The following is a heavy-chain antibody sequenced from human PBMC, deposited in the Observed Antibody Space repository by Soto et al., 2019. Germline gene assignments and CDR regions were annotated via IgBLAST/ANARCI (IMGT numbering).Heavy chain of an antibody. V-gene: IGHV1-46*01. CDR2: INPRADST. CDR1: GYTLSDAN. CDR3: ARGRHYDILTGRIDHWFDP. Sequence: ASVKVSCKASGYTLSDANINWVRQAPGQGPEWMGIINPRADSTNYAQKLQGRVTMTTDTSTSTAYMELRSLRSDDTAVYYCARGRHYDILTGRIDHWFDPWGQGTLVTVS. J-gene: IGHJ5*02. D-gene: IGHD3-9*01.